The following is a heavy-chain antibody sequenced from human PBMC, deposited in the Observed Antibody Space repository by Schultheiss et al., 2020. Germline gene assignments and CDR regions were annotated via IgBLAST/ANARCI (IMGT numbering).Heavy chain of an antibody. J-gene: IGHJ4*02. CDR2: ISGSGGST. V-gene: IGHV3-23*01. CDR1: GFTFSSYD. CDR3: AREVHFTGYYIGADS. D-gene: IGHD3-9*01. Sequence: GESLKISCAASGFTFSSYDMHWVRQATGKGLEWVSAISGSGGSTYYADSVKGRFTISRDNSKNTLYLQMSSLRAEDTAVYFCAREVHFTGYYIGADSWGQGTLVTVSS.